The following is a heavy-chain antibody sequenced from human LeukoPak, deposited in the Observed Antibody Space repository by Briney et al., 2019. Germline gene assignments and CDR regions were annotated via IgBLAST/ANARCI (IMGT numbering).Heavy chain of an antibody. D-gene: IGHD4-17*01. Sequence: PGGSLRLSCAASGFTFSIYAMTWVCQAPGKGLEWVSVISGGGGTTYYGDSVKGRFTISRDNSKNTLFLQMNSLRVEDTATYYCVKGATVTTRPNFDYWGQGTVVTVSS. V-gene: IGHV3-23*01. J-gene: IGHJ4*02. CDR3: VKGATVTTRPNFDY. CDR1: GFTFSIYA. CDR2: ISGGGGTT.